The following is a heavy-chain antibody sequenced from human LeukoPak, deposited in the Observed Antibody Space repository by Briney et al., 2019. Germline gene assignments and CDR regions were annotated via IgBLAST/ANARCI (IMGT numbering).Heavy chain of an antibody. Sequence: GGSLRLSCAASGFTFSSYGMHWVRQAPGKGLEWVAVISYDGSNKYYADSVKGRFTISRDNSKNTLYLQMNSLRAEDTAVYYCAKSGLLRYFDWLSNWFDPRGQGTLVTVSS. CDR3: AKSGLLRYFDWLSNWFDP. V-gene: IGHV3-30*18. J-gene: IGHJ5*02. D-gene: IGHD3-9*01. CDR2: ISYDGSNK. CDR1: GFTFSSYG.